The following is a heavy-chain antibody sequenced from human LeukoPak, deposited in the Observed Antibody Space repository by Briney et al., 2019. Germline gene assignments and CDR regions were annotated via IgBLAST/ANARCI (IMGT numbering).Heavy chain of an antibody. D-gene: IGHD6-13*01. CDR2: ISGSGGST. J-gene: IGHJ5*02. CDR3: ARGDKQLVFNRNKGGFDP. V-gene: IGHV3-23*01. Sequence: PGGSLRLSCAASGFTFSSYAMSWVRQAPGKGLEWVSAISGSGGSTYYADSVKGRFTISRDNSKNTLYLLMNSLRTEDTAVYYCARGDKQLVFNRNKGGFDPWGQGTLVTVSS. CDR1: GFTFSSYA.